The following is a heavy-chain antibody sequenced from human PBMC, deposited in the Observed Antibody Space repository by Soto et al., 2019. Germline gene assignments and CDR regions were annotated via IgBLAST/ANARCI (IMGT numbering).Heavy chain of an antibody. CDR1: GGTFSSYT. CDR3: ARDLAAAGSYYFDY. D-gene: IGHD6-13*01. CDR2: IIPILGIA. Sequence: SVKVSCKASGGTFSSYTISWVRQAPGQGLEWMGRIIPILGIANYAQKFQGRVTITADKSTSTAYMELSSLRSEDTAVYYCARDLAAAGSYYFDYWGQGTLVTVSS. J-gene: IGHJ4*02. V-gene: IGHV1-69*04.